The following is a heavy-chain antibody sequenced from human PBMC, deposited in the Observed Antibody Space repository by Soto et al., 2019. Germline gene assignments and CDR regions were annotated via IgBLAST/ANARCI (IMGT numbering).Heavy chain of an antibody. CDR1: RGSIISYY. J-gene: IGHJ4*02. Sequence: SDTLSLTCALSRGSIISYYWRWIRQPPGKGLEWIGYIYYSGSTNYNPSLKSRVTISVDTSKNQFSLKLSSVTAADTAVYYCARSDGRYWGQGTLVTVS. CDR2: IYYSGST. V-gene: IGHV4-59*01. CDR3: ARSDGRY.